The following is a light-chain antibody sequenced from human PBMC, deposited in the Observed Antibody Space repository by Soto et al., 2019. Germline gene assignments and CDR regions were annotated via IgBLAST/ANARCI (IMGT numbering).Light chain of an antibody. CDR1: QSISSY. V-gene: IGKV1-39*01. J-gene: IGKJ2*01. Sequence: DIQMTQSPSSLSASVGDRVTITCRASQSISSYLNWYQQKPGKAPKLLIYAASSLQSGVPSRFSGSGSGTDFTLTSSSLQPEDFATYYCQQSYSTLYTFGQGTKLEI. CDR3: QQSYSTLYT. CDR2: AAS.